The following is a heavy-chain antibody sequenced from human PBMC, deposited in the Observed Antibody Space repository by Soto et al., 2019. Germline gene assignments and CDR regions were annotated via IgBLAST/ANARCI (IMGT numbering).Heavy chain of an antibody. D-gene: IGHD1-26*01. CDR1: GGTFSSYA. Sequence: SVKVSCKASGGTFSSYAISWVRQAPGQGLEWMGGIIPIFGTANYAQKFQGRVTMTRDTSTSTVYMELSSLRSEDTAVYYCARARHGSSPDFDYWGQGTLVTVSS. CDR2: IIPIFGTA. CDR3: ARARHGSSPDFDY. J-gene: IGHJ4*02. V-gene: IGHV1-69*05.